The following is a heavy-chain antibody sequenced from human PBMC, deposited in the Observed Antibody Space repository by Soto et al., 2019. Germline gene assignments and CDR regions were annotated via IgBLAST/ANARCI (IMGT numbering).Heavy chain of an antibody. Sequence: GGSLRLSCAASGFTFSSYGMHWVRQAPGKGLEWVAVIWYDGSNKYYADSVKGRFTISRDNSKNTLYLQMNSLRAEDTAVYYCARDRASSSWYSDYYYYYGMDVWGQGTTVTVSS. CDR3: ARDRASSSWYSDYYYYYGMDV. J-gene: IGHJ6*02. V-gene: IGHV3-33*01. CDR2: IWYDGSNK. D-gene: IGHD6-13*01. CDR1: GFTFSSYG.